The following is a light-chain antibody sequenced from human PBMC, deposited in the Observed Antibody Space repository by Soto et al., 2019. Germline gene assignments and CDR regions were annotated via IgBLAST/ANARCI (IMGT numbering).Light chain of an antibody. J-gene: IGKJ2*01. CDR3: QQYSSTPHT. CDR1: QSVSRSY. CDR2: GTG. Sequence: EIVLTQSPGTLSLSPGQRATLSCRASQSVSRSYLAWYQHKRGQAPRLLMFGTGSRATGIPDRFSGTGSGTDFTLIINRLEPEDFAVCYCQQYSSTPHTFGQGTKLEIK. V-gene: IGKV3-20*01.